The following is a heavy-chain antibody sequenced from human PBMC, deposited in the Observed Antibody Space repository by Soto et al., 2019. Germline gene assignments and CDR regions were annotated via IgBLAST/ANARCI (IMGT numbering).Heavy chain of an antibody. V-gene: IGHV1-2*04. CDR3: ARWMAVAGRYYYYGMDV. CDR1: GYTFTGYY. D-gene: IGHD6-19*01. Sequence: GASVKVSCKASGYTFTGYYMHWVRQAPGQGLEWMGWINPNSGGTNYAQKFQGWVTMTRDTSISTAYMELSRLRSDDTAVYYCARWMAVAGRYYYYGMDVWGQGTTVTVSS. CDR2: INPNSGGT. J-gene: IGHJ6*02.